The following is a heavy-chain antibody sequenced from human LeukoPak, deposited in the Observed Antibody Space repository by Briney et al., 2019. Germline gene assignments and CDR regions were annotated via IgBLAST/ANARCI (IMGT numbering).Heavy chain of an antibody. D-gene: IGHD3-9*01. J-gene: IGHJ4*02. CDR2: INPNSGNT. Sequence: ASVKVSCKASGYTFTSYDINWVRQATGQGLEWMGWINPNSGNTVYAEKLQGRVTITSNTSISTAYMELIRLRSEDTAVYYCARGHIVLRYFDWLSPRSYYFDYWGQGTLVTVSS. CDR3: ARGHIVLRYFDWLSPRSYYFDY. CDR1: GYTFTSYD. V-gene: IGHV1-8*03.